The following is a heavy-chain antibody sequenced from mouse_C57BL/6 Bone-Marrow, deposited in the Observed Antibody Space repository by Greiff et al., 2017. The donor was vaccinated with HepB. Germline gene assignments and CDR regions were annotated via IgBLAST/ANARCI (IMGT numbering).Heavy chain of an antibody. CDR3: ATYYGSRGAGFAY. Sequence: DVQLVESGGGLVKPGGSLKLSCAASGFTFSSYTMSWVRQTPEKRLEWVATISGGGGNTYYPDSVKGRFTISRDNAKNTLYLQMSSLRSEDTALYYCATYYGSRGAGFAYWGQGTLVTVSA. CDR1: GFTFSSYT. J-gene: IGHJ3*01. V-gene: IGHV5-9*01. D-gene: IGHD1-1*01. CDR2: ISGGGGNT.